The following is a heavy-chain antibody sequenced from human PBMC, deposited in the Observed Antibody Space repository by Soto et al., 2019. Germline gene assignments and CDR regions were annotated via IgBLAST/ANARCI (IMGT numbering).Heavy chain of an antibody. D-gene: IGHD6-13*01. V-gene: IGHV4-39*01. J-gene: IGHJ6*02. CDR1: GGSISSSSYY. CDR3: ARQMGIAAAGRDPYYYYYGMDV. Sequence: PSETLSLTCTVSGGSISSSSYYWGWIRQPPGKGLEWIGSIYYSGSTYYNPSLKSRVTISVDTSKNQFSLKLSSVTAADTAVYYCARQMGIAAAGRDPYYYYYGMDVWGQGTTVTVSS. CDR2: IYYSGST.